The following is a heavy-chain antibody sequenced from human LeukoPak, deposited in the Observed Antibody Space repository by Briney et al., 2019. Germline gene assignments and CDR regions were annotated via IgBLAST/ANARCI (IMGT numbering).Heavy chain of an antibody. J-gene: IGHJ6*03. V-gene: IGHV3-21*01. CDR2: ISSSSSYI. CDR3: ARGKWELLYYYYYYMDV. CDR1: GFTFSSYS. Sequence: PGGSLRLSCAASGFTFSSYSMNWVRQAPGKGLEWVSSISSSSSYIYYADSVKGRFTISRDNAKNSLYLQMNSLRAEDTAVYYCARGKWELLYYYYYYMDVWGKGTTVTVSS. D-gene: IGHD1-26*01.